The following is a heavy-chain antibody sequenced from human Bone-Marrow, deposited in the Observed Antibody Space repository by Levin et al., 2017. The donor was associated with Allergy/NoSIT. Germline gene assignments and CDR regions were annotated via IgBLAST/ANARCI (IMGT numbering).Heavy chain of an antibody. CDR3: ASSWMQEFEH. J-gene: IGHJ4*02. V-gene: IGHV4-31*03. Sequence: QSQTLSLTCTVSGVSFNTSAYYWTWIRQQPGKGLEWIGYIYYNGKTYYSPSLKSRLTISLDTSKNQFSLKLTSVTAADTAVYYCASSWMQEFEHWGQGTLVTVSS. CDR2: IYYNGKT. D-gene: IGHD5-18*01. CDR1: GVSFNTSAYY.